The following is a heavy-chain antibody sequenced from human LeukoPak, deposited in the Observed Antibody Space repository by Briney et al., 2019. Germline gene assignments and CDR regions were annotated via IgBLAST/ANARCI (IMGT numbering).Heavy chain of an antibody. V-gene: IGHV1-2*02. CDR2: INPNSGGT. CDR1: GYTFTGYY. D-gene: IGHD2-2*01. J-gene: IGHJ6*03. Sequence: ASVKVSCKASGYTFTGYYMHWVRQAPGQGLEWMGWINPNSGGTNYAQKFQGRVTMTRDTSISTAYMELSRLRSDDTAVYYCARVGDLGYCSSTSCYYYYYYMDVRGKGTTVTVSS. CDR3: ARVGDLGYCSSTSCYYYYYYMDV.